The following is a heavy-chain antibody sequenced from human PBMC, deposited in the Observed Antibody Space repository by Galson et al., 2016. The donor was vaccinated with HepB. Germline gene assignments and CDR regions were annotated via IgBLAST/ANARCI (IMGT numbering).Heavy chain of an antibody. V-gene: IGHV5-51*01. CDR3: ARSLDSSSWEDVFDP. J-gene: IGHJ5*02. D-gene: IGHD6-13*01. CDR1: GYSFSSYW. CDR2: IYPGDSDT. Sequence: QSGAEVKKPGESLKISCKGSGYSFSSYWIGWVRQMPGKGLEWMGIIYPGDSDTKYSPSFQGQVTISADKSISTASLQWNSLKASDTAMYYCARSLDSSSWEDVFDPWGQGTLVTVSS.